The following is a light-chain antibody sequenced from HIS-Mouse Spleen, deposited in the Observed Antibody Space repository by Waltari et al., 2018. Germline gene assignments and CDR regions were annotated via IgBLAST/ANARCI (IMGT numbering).Light chain of an antibody. Sequence: DIVMTQSPLSLPVTPGSPASIPCRSSQSLLHCNGYNYLDWYLQKPGQSPQLLIYLGSNRASGVPDRFSGSGSGTDFTLKISRVEAEDVGVYYCMQALQTPWTFGQGTKLEIK. CDR3: MQALQTPWT. CDR2: LGS. CDR1: QSLLHCNGYNY. J-gene: IGKJ2*01. V-gene: IGKV2-28*01.